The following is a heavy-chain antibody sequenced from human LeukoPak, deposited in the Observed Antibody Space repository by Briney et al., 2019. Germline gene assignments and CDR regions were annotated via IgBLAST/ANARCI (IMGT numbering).Heavy chain of an antibody. CDR2: IYYSGYT. CDR3: ARGYCSGGSCYSYYYYNYMDV. V-gene: IGHV4-59*12. J-gene: IGHJ6*03. Sequence: NASETLSLTCTVSVGSISSYHWSWIRQPPGKGLKWIGNIYYSGYTTYSPSLRSRVTISVDTSKNQFSLKLSSVTAADTAVYYCARGYCSGGSCYSYYYYNYMDVWGKGTTVTVSS. CDR1: VGSISSYH. D-gene: IGHD2-15*01.